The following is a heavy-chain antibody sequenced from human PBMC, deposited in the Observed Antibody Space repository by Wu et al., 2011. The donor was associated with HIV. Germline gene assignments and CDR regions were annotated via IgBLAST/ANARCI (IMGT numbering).Heavy chain of an antibody. D-gene: IGHD1-1*01. V-gene: IGHV1-69*12. J-gene: IGHJ4*02. Sequence: QVQLVQSGAEVKKPGSTVKVSCRASGGTFSTHAFSWLRLAPGRGPEWLGGIVSIFETANYAQKFQARLTITADESTGTVYMQLNGLRVEDTALYYCATGEEYKSIALGGFVYWGQGTLVTVSS. CDR2: IVSIFETA. CDR1: GGTFSTHA. CDR3: ATGEEYKSIALGGFVY.